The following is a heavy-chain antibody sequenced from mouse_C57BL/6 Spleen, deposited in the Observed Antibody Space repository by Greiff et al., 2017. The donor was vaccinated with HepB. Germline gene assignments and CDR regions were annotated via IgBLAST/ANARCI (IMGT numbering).Heavy chain of an antibody. D-gene: IGHD2-2*01. CDR2: ISSGGSYT. J-gene: IGHJ2*01. CDR3: ARDGYDGDYFDY. CDR1: GFTFSSYG. Sequence: VQLKESGGDLVKPGGSLKLSCAASGFTFSSYGMSWVRQTPDKRLEWVATISSGGSYTYYPDSVKGRFTISRDNAKNTLYLQMSSLKSEDTAMYYCARDGYDGDYFDYWGQGTTLTVSS. V-gene: IGHV5-6*01.